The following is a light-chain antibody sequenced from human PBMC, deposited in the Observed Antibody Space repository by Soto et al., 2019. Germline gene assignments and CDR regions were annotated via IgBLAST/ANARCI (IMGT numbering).Light chain of an antibody. V-gene: IGKV1-39*01. CDR3: QQSYSNPLT. CDR2: SAS. CDR1: RIINTY. Sequence: DIQMTQSPSTLSASVGDRVTLSCRASRIINTYLNWYQQKPGQAPTLLIYSASILQSGVPSRFTGSGSGTDFFLTISSLQPEDFAVYYCQQSYSNPLTFGGGTRVQIK. J-gene: IGKJ4*01.